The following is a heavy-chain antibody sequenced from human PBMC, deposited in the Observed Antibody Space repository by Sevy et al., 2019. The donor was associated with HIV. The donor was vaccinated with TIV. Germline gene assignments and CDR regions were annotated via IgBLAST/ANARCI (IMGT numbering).Heavy chain of an antibody. J-gene: IGHJ4*02. V-gene: IGHV3-33*01. Sequence: GGSLRLSCAASGFTFSNYGMHWVRQAPGKGLEWVAVIWNDGSNKYYADSVKGRFTISRDNSKSTLYLQMNSLRVEDTAVYFCARGGDFKDRSAKWDFDYWGQGTLVTVSS. D-gene: IGHD2-21*02. CDR3: ARGGDFKDRSAKWDFDY. CDR1: GFTFSNYG. CDR2: IWNDGSNK.